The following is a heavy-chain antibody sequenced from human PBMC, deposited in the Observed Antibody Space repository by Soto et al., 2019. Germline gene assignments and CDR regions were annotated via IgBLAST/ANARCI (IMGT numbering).Heavy chain of an antibody. Sequence: QVQLVESGGGVVQPGRSLRLSCAASGFTFSSYAMHWVRQAPGKGLEWVAVISYDGSNKYYADSVKGRFTISRDNSTNTLYLQMNSLRAEDTAVYYCARPKRKWEHAIGYFDYWGQGTLVTVSS. CDR2: ISYDGSNK. CDR3: ARPKRKWEHAIGYFDY. CDR1: GFTFSSYA. D-gene: IGHD1-26*01. V-gene: IGHV3-30-3*01. J-gene: IGHJ4*02.